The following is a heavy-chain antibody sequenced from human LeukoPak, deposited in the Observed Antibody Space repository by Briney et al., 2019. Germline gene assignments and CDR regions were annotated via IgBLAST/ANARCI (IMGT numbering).Heavy chain of an antibody. CDR1: GFTFSSYS. D-gene: IGHD5-18*01. CDR2: ISSSSSYI. Sequence: GGSLRLSCAASGFTFSSYSMNWVRQAPGKGLEWVSSISSSSSYIYYADSVKGRFTISRDNAKNSLYLQMNSLRAEDTAVYYCAKDQDSYTAMVTYWFDPWGQGTLVTVSS. CDR3: AKDQDSYTAMVTYWFDP. J-gene: IGHJ5*02. V-gene: IGHV3-21*01.